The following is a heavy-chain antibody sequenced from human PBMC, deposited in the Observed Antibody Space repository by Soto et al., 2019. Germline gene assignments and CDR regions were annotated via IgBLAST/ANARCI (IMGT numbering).Heavy chain of an antibody. CDR3: ARDGDYDSSGYGIFDY. V-gene: IGHV1-46*01. D-gene: IGHD3-22*01. Sequence: ASVKVSCKASGYTFTSYYMHWVRQAPGQGLEWMGIINPSGGSTSYAQKFQGRVTMTRDTSTSTVYMELSSPRSEDTAVYYCARDGDYDSSGYGIFDYWGQGTLVTVSS. J-gene: IGHJ4*02. CDR2: INPSGGST. CDR1: GYTFTSYY.